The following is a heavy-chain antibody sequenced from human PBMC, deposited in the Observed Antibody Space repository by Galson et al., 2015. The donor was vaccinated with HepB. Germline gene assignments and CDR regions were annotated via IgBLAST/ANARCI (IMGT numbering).Heavy chain of an antibody. Sequence: CAISGDSVSSISAAWDWIRQSPSRGLEWLGRTYYRSKWYNDYATSMKGRITISPDTSKNQFTLQLNSVTPEDTAVYYCARDFYSTNTNTRKAFDYWGQGTLVTVSS. D-gene: IGHD2-8*01. CDR1: GDSVSSISAA. CDR3: ARDFYSTNTNTRKAFDY. J-gene: IGHJ4*02. CDR2: TYYRSKWYN. V-gene: IGHV6-1*01.